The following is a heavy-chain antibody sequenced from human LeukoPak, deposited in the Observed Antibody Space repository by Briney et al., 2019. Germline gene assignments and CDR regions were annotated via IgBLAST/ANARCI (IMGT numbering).Heavy chain of an antibody. D-gene: IGHD3-22*01. V-gene: IGHV3-48*03. CDR1: GFTFSSYE. CDR3: AELGITMIRGV. Sequence: PGGSLRLSCAASGFTFSSYEMNWVRQAPEKGLEWVSYISSSGSTIYYADSVKGRFTISRDNAKNSLYLQMNSLRAEDTAVYYCAELGITMIRGVWGKGTTVTISS. CDR2: ISSSGSTI. J-gene: IGHJ6*04.